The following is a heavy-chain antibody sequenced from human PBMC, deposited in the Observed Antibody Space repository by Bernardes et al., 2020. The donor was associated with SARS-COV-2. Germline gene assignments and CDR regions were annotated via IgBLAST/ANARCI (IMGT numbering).Heavy chain of an antibody. CDR1: GDSISSNYW. J-gene: IGHJ4*02. CDR3: ARGLVRSGSYPLPD. V-gene: IGHV4-4*02. Sequence: SETLSLTCGVSGDSISSNYWWSWVRQPPGKGLEWIGEIYYSGTTNYKPSLTSRVTMSVDKSKNQFSLNLSSVTAADTAVYYCARGLVRSGSYPLPDWGQGTMVTVFS. D-gene: IGHD3-10*01. CDR2: IYYSGTT.